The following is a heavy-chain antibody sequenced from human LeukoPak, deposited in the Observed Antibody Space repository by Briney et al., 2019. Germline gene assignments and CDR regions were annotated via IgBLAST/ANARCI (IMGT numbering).Heavy chain of an antibody. CDR2: IGTAGDT. J-gene: IGHJ3*02. D-gene: IGHD1-7*01. Sequence: GGSLRLSCAPSGFTLSSYDVHCVRDATGGGVEWVSAIGTAGDTYYPGSVKGRFTISREIAKNSLYLQMNSLRAGDTAVYYCARGSSRTTGAFDIWGQGTMVTVPS. CDR1: GFTLSSYD. CDR3: ARGSSRTTGAFDI. V-gene: IGHV3-13*01.